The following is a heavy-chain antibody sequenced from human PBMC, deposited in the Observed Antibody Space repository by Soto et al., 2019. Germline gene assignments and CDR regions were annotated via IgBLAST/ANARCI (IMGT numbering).Heavy chain of an antibody. J-gene: IGHJ4*02. CDR2: TYHSGST. V-gene: IGHV4-4*02. CDR1: GDSISSSNW. D-gene: IGHD6-19*01. Sequence: QVQLQESGPGLVKPSGTLSLTCAVSGDSISSSNWWTWVRQPPGKGLEWIGETYHSGSTSYNPSLKSRVTISVDKSKNRFSLKLSSVSAADTAVYYCATNAVAGTSMDYWGQGTLVCVSS. CDR3: ATNAVAGTSMDY.